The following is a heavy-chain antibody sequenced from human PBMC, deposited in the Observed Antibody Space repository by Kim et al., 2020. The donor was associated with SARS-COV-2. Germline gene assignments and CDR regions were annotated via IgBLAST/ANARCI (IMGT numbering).Heavy chain of an antibody. CDR2: IYYSGST. J-gene: IGHJ3*02. CDR3: AREGYYDSSGYYQHDAFDI. V-gene: IGHV4-59*01. D-gene: IGHD3-22*01. Sequence: SETLSLTCTVSGGSISSYYWSWIRQPPGKGLEWIGYIYYSGSTNYNPSLKSRVTISVDTSKNQFSLKLSSVTAADTAVYYCAREGYYDSSGYYQHDAFDIWGQGTMVTVSS. CDR1: GGSISSYY.